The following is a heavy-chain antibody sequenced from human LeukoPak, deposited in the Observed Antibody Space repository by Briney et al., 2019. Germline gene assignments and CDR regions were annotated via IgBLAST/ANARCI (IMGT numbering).Heavy chain of an antibody. CDR2: ISSSSSYI. Sequence: PGGPLRFSFEALGFTLSGYSITWSRQAPGKGLGWVSSISSSSSYIYYADSVKGRFTISRDNAKNSLYLQMNSLRAEDTAVYYCARWGDVRATFDIWGQGTMVTVSS. CDR1: GFTLSGYS. D-gene: IGHD3-10*01. J-gene: IGHJ3*02. CDR3: ARWGDVRATFDI. V-gene: IGHV3-21*01.